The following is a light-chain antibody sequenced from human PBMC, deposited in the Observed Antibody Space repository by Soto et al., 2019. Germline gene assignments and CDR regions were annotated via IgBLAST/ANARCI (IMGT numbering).Light chain of an antibody. Sequence: EIVMTQSPTTLSVSPGERATLSCRASHSVDSNLAWYQQSPGQAPRLVIFGASNRATGIPDRFSGSGSETEFTLTISSLQSEDFAVYYCQQYNKWPPWTFGQGTKVDIK. V-gene: IGKV3-15*01. CDR3: QQYNKWPPWT. CDR2: GAS. J-gene: IGKJ1*01. CDR1: HSVDSN.